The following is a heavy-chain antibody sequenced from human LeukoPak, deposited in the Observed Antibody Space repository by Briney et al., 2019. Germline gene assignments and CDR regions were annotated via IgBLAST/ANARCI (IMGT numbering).Heavy chain of an antibody. Sequence: GGSLGLSCAASGFTFSSSWMSWVRQAPGKGLEWVAHIKQDGSDKYYVDSVKGRFTISRDNAKNSLYLRLNSLRVEDTAMYYCARHSSGSYYTYWGQGTLVTVSS. J-gene: IGHJ4*02. V-gene: IGHV3-7*01. D-gene: IGHD3-10*01. CDR1: GFTFSSSW. CDR3: ARHSSGSYYTY. CDR2: IKQDGSDK.